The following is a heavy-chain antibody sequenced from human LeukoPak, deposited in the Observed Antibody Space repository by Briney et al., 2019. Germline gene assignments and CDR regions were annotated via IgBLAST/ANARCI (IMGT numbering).Heavy chain of an antibody. Sequence: ASVKVSCKASGYTFTGYYMHWVRQAPGQGLEWMGWINPNSGGTNYAQKFQGRVTMTRDTSISTAYMELSRLRSDDTAVYYCARESQYSSSSGNWFDPWGRGTLVTVSS. J-gene: IGHJ5*02. CDR1: GYTFTGYY. D-gene: IGHD6-6*01. V-gene: IGHV1-2*02. CDR2: INPNSGGT. CDR3: ARESQYSSSSGNWFDP.